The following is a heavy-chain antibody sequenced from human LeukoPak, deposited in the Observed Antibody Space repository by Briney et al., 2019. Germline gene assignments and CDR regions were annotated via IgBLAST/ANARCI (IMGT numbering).Heavy chain of an antibody. CDR2: ISGSGGST. CDR1: GFTFSSYG. D-gene: IGHD2-15*01. J-gene: IGHJ5*02. CDR3: ANQYCSGGSCYTDWFDP. V-gene: IGHV3-23*01. Sequence: GGTLRLSCAASGFTFSSYGMSWVRHAPGKGLEWVSAISGSGGSTYYADSVKGRFTISRDNSKNTLYLQMNSLRAEDTAVYYCANQYCSGGSCYTDWFDPWGQGTLVTVSS.